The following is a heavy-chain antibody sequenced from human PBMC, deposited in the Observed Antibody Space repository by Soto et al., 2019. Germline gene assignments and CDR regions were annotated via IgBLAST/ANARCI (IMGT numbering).Heavy chain of an antibody. CDR3: ARDPPAAGRPHDAFDI. Sequence: EVQLVESGGGLVQPGGSLRLSCAASGFTVSSNYMSWVRQAPGKGLEWVSVIYSGGSTYYADSVKGRFTISRDNSKNTLYHQMNSLRAEDTAVYYCARDPPAAGRPHDAFDIWGQGTMVTVSS. J-gene: IGHJ3*02. V-gene: IGHV3-66*01. CDR2: IYSGGST. D-gene: IGHD6-13*01. CDR1: GFTVSSNY.